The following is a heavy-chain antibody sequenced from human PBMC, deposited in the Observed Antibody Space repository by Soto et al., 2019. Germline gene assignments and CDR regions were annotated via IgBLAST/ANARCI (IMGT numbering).Heavy chain of an antibody. CDR3: ARVWDIVVVVAATQANKNWFDP. CDR1: GYTFTSYG. Sequence: ASVKVSCKASGYTFTSYGISWVRQAPGQGLEWMGWISAYNGNTNYAQKLQGRVTMTTDTSTSTAYMELRSLRSDDTAVYYCARVWDIVVVVAATQANKNWFDPWGQGTLVTVSS. D-gene: IGHD2-15*01. CDR2: ISAYNGNT. V-gene: IGHV1-18*01. J-gene: IGHJ5*02.